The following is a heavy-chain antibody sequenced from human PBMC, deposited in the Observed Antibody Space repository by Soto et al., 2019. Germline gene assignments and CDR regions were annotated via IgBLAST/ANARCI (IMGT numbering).Heavy chain of an antibody. CDR3: ARAAAGRSDGPFDP. CDR2: IYYSGST. J-gene: IGHJ5*02. D-gene: IGHD3-3*01. CDR1: GGSISSGGYY. V-gene: IGHV4-31*03. Sequence: PSETLSLTCTVSGGSISSGGYYWSWIRQHPGKGLEWIGYIYYSGSTYYNPSLKSRVTISVDTSKNQFSLKLSSVTAADTAVYYCARAAAGRSDGPFDPWGQGTLVTVSS.